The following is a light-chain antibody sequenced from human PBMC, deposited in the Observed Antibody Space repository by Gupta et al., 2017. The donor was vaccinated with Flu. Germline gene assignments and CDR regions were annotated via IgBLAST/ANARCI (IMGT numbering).Light chain of an antibody. V-gene: IGKV3-20*01. CDR2: GAS. J-gene: IGKJ2*01. Sequence: EIVLTQSPGTLSLSPGERATLSCRASQSVSSSYLAWYQQKPGQAPRLLIYGASSRATGIPDRFSGSGSGTELTLTISRREQEDFAVYYCQQYGSSPLGTFGQGTKLEIK. CDR1: QSVSSSY. CDR3: QQYGSSPLGT.